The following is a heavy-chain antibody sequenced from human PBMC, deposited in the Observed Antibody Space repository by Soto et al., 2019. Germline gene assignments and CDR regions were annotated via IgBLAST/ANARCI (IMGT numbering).Heavy chain of an antibody. CDR2: ISSSSSYI. Sequence: GGSLRLSCAASGFTFSSYSMNWVRQAPGKGLEWVSSISSSSSYIYYADSVKGRFTISRDNAKNSLYLQMNSLRAEDTAVYYCARGGYYYDSSGYYLDYWGHGTLVTVSS. J-gene: IGHJ4*01. D-gene: IGHD3-22*01. V-gene: IGHV3-21*01. CDR1: GFTFSSYS. CDR3: ARGGYYYDSSGYYLDY.